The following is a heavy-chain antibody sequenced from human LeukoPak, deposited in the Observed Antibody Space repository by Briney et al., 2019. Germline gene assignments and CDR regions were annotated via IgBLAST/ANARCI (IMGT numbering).Heavy chain of an antibody. J-gene: IGHJ4*02. CDR2: IYHSGST. CDR1: GYSISSGYY. D-gene: IGHD2-15*01. Sequence: PSETLSLTCAVSGYSISSGYYWGWIRQPPEKGLEWIGSIYHSGSTYYNPSLKSRVTISVDTSKNQFSLKLSSVSAADTAVYYCARLPRSEFDYWGQGTLVTVSS. V-gene: IGHV4-38-2*01. CDR3: ARLPRSEFDY.